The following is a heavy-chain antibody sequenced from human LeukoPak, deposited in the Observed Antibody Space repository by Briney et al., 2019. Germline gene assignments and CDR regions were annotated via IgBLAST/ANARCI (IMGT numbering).Heavy chain of an antibody. CDR3: ARLGGNYYYDSSGYSTPLDY. J-gene: IGHJ4*02. CDR2: IYTSGST. V-gene: IGHV4-4*09. CDR1: GGSINSYY. Sequence: PSETLSLTCTVSGGSINSYYWSWIRQPPGKGLEWIGYIYTSGSTNYNPSLKSRVTISVDTSKNQFSLKLRSVTAADTAVYYCARLGGNYYYDSSGYSTPLDYWGQGTLVTVSS. D-gene: IGHD3-22*01.